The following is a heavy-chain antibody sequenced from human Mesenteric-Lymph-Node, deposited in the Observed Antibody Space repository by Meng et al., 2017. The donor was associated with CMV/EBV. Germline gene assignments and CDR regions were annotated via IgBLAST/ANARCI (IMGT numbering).Heavy chain of an antibody. Sequence: LRLSCAISGDSVSTNSAGWNWIRQSPSRGLEWLGRTFYTSKWSNDYAVSVRSRIIINPDTSKNQFSLRLNSVTPEDTAVYYCARGFLRFGMDVWGQGTTVTVSS. D-gene: IGHD3-3*01. J-gene: IGHJ6*02. V-gene: IGHV6-1*01. CDR1: GDSVSTNSAG. CDR2: TFYTSKWSN. CDR3: ARGFLRFGMDV.